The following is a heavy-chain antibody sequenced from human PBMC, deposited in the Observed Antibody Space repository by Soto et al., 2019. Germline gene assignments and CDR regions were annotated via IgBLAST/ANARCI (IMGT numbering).Heavy chain of an antibody. J-gene: IGHJ4*02. CDR1: GGSVSNKTYY. CDR2: VYYSGTT. CDR3: ARGLVDY. Sequence: SETLSLTCSVSGGSVSNKTYYWRWIRQPPGKRLEWIGYVYYSGTTNYNPSLKSRVTISVDLSKNQFSLRLSSVTTADTALYYFARGLVDYWGQGTLVTVSS. D-gene: IGHD2-2*01. V-gene: IGHV4-61*01.